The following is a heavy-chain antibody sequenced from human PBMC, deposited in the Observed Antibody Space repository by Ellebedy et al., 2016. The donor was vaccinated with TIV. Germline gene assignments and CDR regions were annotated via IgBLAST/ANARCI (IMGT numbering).Heavy chain of an antibody. CDR1: GYTFTDYY. CDR2: INPNIGDT. CDR3: ARGMGITTVYYYFAMDV. J-gene: IGHJ6*02. D-gene: IGHD3-22*01. V-gene: IGHV1-2*04. Sequence: AASVKVSCKASGYTFTDYYIHWVRQAPGQGLEWMGWINPNIGDTNYAQKFQGWVTMTWDTSIRTAYMELSRLGSDDTAVYYCARGMGITTVYYYFAMDVWGHGTTVTVSS.